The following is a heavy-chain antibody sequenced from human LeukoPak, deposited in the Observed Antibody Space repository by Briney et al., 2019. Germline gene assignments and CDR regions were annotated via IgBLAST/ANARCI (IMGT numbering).Heavy chain of an antibody. CDR3: ARADDNYYYYYMDV. V-gene: IGHV3-21*01. Sequence: GSLRLSCAASGFTFSSYSMSWVRQAPGKGLEWVSSISSSSSYIYYADSVKGRFTISRDNAKNSLYLQMNSLRAEDTAVYYCARADDNYYYYYMDVWGKGTTVTISS. J-gene: IGHJ6*03. D-gene: IGHD3-9*01. CDR2: ISSSSSYI. CDR1: GFTFSSYS.